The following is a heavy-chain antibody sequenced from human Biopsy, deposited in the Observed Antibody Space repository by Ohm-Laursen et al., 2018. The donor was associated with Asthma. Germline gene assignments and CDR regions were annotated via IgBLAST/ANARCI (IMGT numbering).Heavy chain of an antibody. CDR3: AKAERYFDWCWFDP. J-gene: IGHJ5*02. V-gene: IGHV3-23*01. Sequence: SLRLSCAAPGFTFSSYGMYWVRQAPGKGLEWVSAISGSGGSTYYADSVKGRFTISRDNSKNTLYLQMNSLRAEDTAVYYCAKAERYFDWCWFDPWGQGTLVTVSS. CDR2: ISGSGGST. D-gene: IGHD3-9*01. CDR1: GFTFSSYG.